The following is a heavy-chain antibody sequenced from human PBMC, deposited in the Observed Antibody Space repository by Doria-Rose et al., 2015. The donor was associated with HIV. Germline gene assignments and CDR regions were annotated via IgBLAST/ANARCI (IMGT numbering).Heavy chain of an antibody. Sequence: QVQLQQWGAGLLQPSETLSLTCAVYGGSFRGYYWNWHRQPPGKGLEWIGEINHSGSPNYNPSLKSRVTMSVDTSRKQFSLKLNSVTAADTAVCYCARAGPEYYFASWFQGTLVTVSS. J-gene: IGHJ4*02. CDR1: GGSFRGYY. CDR3: ARAGPEYYFAS. CDR2: INHSGSP. V-gene: IGHV4-34*01.